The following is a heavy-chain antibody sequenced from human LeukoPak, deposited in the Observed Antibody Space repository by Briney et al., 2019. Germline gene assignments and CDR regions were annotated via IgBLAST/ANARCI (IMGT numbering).Heavy chain of an antibody. CDR1: EFTLSNYW. CDR2: INNDGSST. CDR3: ARGFELDY. Sequence: GGSLRLSCAASEFTLSNYWMHWVRQAPGKGLVWVSRINNDGSSTSYADSVKGRFTISRDDARNSLYLQMNSLRAEDTAVYFCARGFELDYWGQGTLVTVSS. J-gene: IGHJ4*02. V-gene: IGHV3-74*01.